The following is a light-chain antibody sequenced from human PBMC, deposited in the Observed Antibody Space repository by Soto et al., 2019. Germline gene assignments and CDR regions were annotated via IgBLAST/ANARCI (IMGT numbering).Light chain of an antibody. CDR1: ESVSSN. J-gene: IGKJ4*01. V-gene: IGKV3-15*01. CDR2: GAF. Sequence: EIVMTQSPATLSVSQGERATLSCRASESVSSNLAWYKQKPGQAPRLLIYGAFTRATGVPARFSGSGSGTEFTLTISSLQSEDFAVFYCQQYNTWPLTFGGGTKVELK. CDR3: QQYNTWPLT.